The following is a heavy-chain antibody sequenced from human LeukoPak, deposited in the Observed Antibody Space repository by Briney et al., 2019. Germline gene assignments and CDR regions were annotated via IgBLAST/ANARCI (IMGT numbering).Heavy chain of an antibody. Sequence: GGSLRLSCEASGFTFSSYNMNWVRQAPGQGLEWVAFIRYDGSNKYYTDSVKGRFTISRDNSKNTLYLQMNSLRVEDTAVYYCAKVAKDIVVVPDGMLDYWGQGTLVTVSS. CDR3: AKVAKDIVVVPDGMLDY. CDR1: GFTFSSYN. D-gene: IGHD2-2*01. J-gene: IGHJ4*02. CDR2: IRYDGSNK. V-gene: IGHV3-30*02.